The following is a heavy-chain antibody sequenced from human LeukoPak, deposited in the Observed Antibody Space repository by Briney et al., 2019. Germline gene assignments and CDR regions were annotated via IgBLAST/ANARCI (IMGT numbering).Heavy chain of an antibody. J-gene: IGHJ3*02. Sequence: SETLSLTCTVSGGSVRSRNYYWDWIRQPPGKGLEGIGNFYDSGSTYYNPSLKSRVTISGDTSKNQFSLKLTSVTAADTAVYYCARHTRPGCSGYESAFDIWGQGTMVTVSS. CDR1: GGSVRSRNYY. D-gene: IGHD5-12*01. V-gene: IGHV4-39*01. CDR2: FYDSGST. CDR3: ARHTRPGCSGYESAFDI.